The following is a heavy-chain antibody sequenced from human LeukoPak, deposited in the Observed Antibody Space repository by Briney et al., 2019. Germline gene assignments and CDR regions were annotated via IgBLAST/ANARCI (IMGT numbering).Heavy chain of an antibody. CDR1: GFTLSAYS. V-gene: IGHV3-48*01. J-gene: IGHJ4*02. CDR2: ISSTVDTT. CDR3: ASQKLDDYCTVAVPSGSCYPSFDY. Sequence: GGCLSPSCVTSGFTLSAYSTGWVRQLPEDGTEWVSHISSTVDTTYYADSVKGRFTISRDNAKNSLYLQMNSLRPEDTAVYYCASQKLDDYCTVAVPSGSCYPSFDYWGQGTRVTVSS. D-gene: IGHD2-15*01.